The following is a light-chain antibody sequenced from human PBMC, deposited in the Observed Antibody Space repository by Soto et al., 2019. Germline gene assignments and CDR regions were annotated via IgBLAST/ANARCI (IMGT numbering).Light chain of an antibody. J-gene: IGKJ5*01. CDR1: QTVSSY. CDR2: DAS. V-gene: IGKV3-11*01. CDR3: QQRNSWPIT. Sequence: EIVLTQSPATLSLSPGERATLSCRASQTVSSYLAWYQQKPGQAPRLLIYDASNSATDIPPRFSGSGSGTDFTLTISSLEPEDFAVYYCQQRNSWPITFGQGTRLEIK.